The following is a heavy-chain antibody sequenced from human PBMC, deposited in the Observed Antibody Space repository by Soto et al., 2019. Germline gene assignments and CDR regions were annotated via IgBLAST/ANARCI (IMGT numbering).Heavy chain of an antibody. CDR3: AKARSTMIVVSIKAPLDY. CDR2: ISGSGGST. CDR1: GFTFSSYA. D-gene: IGHD3-22*01. Sequence: PGGSLRLSCAASGFTFSSYAMSWVRQAPGKGLEWVSAISGSGGSTYYADSVKGRFTISRDNSKNTLYLQMNSLRAEDTAVYYCAKARSTMIVVSIKAPLDYWGQGTLVTVSS. V-gene: IGHV3-23*01. J-gene: IGHJ4*02.